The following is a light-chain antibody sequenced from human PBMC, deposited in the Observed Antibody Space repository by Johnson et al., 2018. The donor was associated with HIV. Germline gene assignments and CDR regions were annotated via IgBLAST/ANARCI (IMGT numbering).Light chain of an antibody. CDR2: ENN. V-gene: IGLV1-51*02. CDR3: GTWASSLRARGV. J-gene: IGLJ1*01. Sequence: QSVLTQPPSVSAAPGQKVTISCSGSSSNIGNNYVSWYQQFPGTAPKLLIYENNKRPSGIPDRFSGSKSGTSATLGITGLQTGDEADYYCGTWASSLRARGVVGTGTKVTVL. CDR1: SSNIGNNY.